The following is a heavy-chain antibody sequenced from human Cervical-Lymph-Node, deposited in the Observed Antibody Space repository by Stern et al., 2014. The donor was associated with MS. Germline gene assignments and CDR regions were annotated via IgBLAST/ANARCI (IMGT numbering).Heavy chain of an antibody. CDR3: ARGLLGSENAFDI. Sequence: QVKLGQSGAEVKKPGASVKVSCTASGFTFTSYGISWVRLAPAQGLEWMGWISAYNGNKNYAQKLQGRVTMTTDTSTSTAYMELRSLRSDDTALYYCARGLLGSENAFDIWGQGTMVTVSS. D-gene: IGHD2-15*01. CDR2: ISAYNGNK. V-gene: IGHV1-18*01. CDR1: GFTFTSYG. J-gene: IGHJ3*02.